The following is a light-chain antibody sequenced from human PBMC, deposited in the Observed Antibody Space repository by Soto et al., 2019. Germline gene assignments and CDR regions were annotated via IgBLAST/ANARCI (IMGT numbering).Light chain of an antibody. CDR2: SVS. Sequence: QSALTQPASESGSPGEPISISCTGTSSDVGGYDYVSWYQHHPGKAPKVIIYSVSNRPSGISGRFSGSKSGNTASLTISGLQAEDEADYYCSSFTSSRTLVFGGGTKVTVL. J-gene: IGLJ1*01. V-gene: IGLV2-14*03. CDR1: SSDVGGYDY. CDR3: SSFTSSRTLV.